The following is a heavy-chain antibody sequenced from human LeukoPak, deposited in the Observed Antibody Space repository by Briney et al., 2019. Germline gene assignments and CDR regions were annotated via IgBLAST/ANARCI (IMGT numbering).Heavy chain of an antibody. CDR1: GGSISSSSYY. D-gene: IGHD3-22*01. CDR3: ARHVVTMIPDIDY. CDR2: IYYSGST. V-gene: IGHV4-39*01. Sequence: SSETLSLTCTVSGGSISSSSYYWGWIRQPPGKGLEWIGSIYYSGSTYYNPSLKSRVTISVDTSKNQFSLKLSSVTAADTAVYYCARHVVTMIPDIDYWGQGTLVTVSS. J-gene: IGHJ4*02.